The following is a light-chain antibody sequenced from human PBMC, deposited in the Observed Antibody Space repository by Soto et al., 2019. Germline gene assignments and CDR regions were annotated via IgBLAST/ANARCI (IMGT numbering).Light chain of an antibody. Sequence: DIQMTQSPSTLSASVGDRVTITCRASQSISTWLAWYQQKPGKAPKLLIYKASSLESGVPSRFTGSGSGTEFTFTLRRLPAYCFGTYYWQQFCNYWTFGQGTKVEIK. CDR1: QSISTW. CDR3: QQFCNYWT. CDR2: KAS. J-gene: IGKJ1*01. V-gene: IGKV1-5*03.